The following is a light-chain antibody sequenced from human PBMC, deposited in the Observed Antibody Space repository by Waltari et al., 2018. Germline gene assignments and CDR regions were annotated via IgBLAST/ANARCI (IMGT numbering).Light chain of an antibody. Sequence: QSALTQPASVSGSPGPSLPLSCTGTSRDVGGYNYVPWYQQHPGKAPKLMIYDVSNRPSGVSNRFSGSKSGNTASLTISGLQAEDEADYYCSSYISSSTLELFGGGTSLTVL. V-gene: IGLV2-14*03. CDR1: SRDVGGYNY. J-gene: IGLJ2*01. CDR2: DVS. CDR3: SSYISSSTLEL.